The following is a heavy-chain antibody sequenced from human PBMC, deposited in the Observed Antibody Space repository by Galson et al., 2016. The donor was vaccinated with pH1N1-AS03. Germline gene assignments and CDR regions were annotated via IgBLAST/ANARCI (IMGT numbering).Heavy chain of an antibody. V-gene: IGHV2-5*01. D-gene: IGHD4-11*01. J-gene: IGHJ5*02. Sequence: PALVKPTQTLTLTCTFSGFSLSTSGVGVGWIRQAPGKALEWLAIIYWNDDIRYSPSLRNRLTITKDTSKSQVVLTMTNMDPVDTATYFCARAYYSDFADWFDPWGQGTLVTVSS. CDR1: GFSLSTSGVG. CDR2: IYWNDDI. CDR3: ARAYYSDFADWFDP.